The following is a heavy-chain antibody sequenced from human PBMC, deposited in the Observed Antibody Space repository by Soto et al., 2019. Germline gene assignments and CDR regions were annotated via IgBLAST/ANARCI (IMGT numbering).Heavy chain of an antibody. Sequence: GLEWMGGIIPIFGTANYAQKFQGRVTITADESTSTAYMEPSSLRSEDTAVYYCARAPLGLGRQDFWSGYYFWFDPWGQGTLVTVSS. CDR2: IIPIFGTA. CDR3: ARAPLGLGRQDFWSGYYFWFDP. D-gene: IGHD3-3*01. V-gene: IGHV1-69*01. J-gene: IGHJ5*02.